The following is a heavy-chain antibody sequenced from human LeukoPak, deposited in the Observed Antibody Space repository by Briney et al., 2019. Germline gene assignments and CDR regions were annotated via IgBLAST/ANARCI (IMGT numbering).Heavy chain of an antibody. D-gene: IGHD7-27*01. CDR1: GFTFSTYA. CDR3: LKDRLGAGDY. J-gene: IGHJ4*02. V-gene: IGHV3-64D*06. CDR2: ITSNGDTT. Sequence: PGGPLRLSCSASGFTFSTYAMHWVRQAPGKGLEYVSSITSNGDTTYYTDSVRGRFTISRDNSKNTLYLQMSSLRAEDTAVYHCLKDRLGAGDYWGQGTLVGVSS.